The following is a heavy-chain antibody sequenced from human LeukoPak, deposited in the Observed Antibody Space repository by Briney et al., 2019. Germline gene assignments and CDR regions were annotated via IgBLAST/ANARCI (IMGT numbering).Heavy chain of an antibody. CDR3: ARARWLQLPYAFDI. J-gene: IGHJ3*02. V-gene: IGHV1-18*01. Sequence: ASVKVSCKASGYTFTSYGISWVRQAPGQGLEWMGWISAYNGNTNYAQKLQGRVTMTTDTPTSTAYMELRSLRSDDTAVYYCARARWLQLPYAFDIWGQGTMVTVSS. D-gene: IGHD5-24*01. CDR2: ISAYNGNT. CDR1: GYTFTSYG.